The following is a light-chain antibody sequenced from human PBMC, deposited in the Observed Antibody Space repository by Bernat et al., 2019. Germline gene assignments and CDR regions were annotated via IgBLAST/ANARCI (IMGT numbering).Light chain of an antibody. Sequence: DIQMTQSPSSVSASVGDRVTITCRASQDISRSLAWYQQIPGKAPKLLIYAASSLQSGVPSRFSGGGSGTDFTLTINNLQPEDFATYYCQQANSFPLTFGGGTQVEI. CDR3: QQANSFPLT. CDR1: QDISRS. J-gene: IGKJ4*01. V-gene: IGKV1D-12*01. CDR2: AAS.